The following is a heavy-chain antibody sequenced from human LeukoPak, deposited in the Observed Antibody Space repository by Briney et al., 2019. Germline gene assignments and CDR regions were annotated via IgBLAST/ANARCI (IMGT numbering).Heavy chain of an antibody. J-gene: IGHJ4*01. Sequence: PGGCVRLSCAACGFSFSRYVMHWVGQAPAKGLEWVAVISYDGSNKYYADFVKGRFTISRDNSKNTLYLQMISLRVEAKAVYYCGKESLEYYHDYGSDLDYWGQGTMVTVSS. V-gene: IGHV3-30*18. D-gene: IGHD3-22*01. CDR3: GKESLEYYHDYGSDLDY. CDR2: ISYDGSNK. CDR1: GFSFSRYV.